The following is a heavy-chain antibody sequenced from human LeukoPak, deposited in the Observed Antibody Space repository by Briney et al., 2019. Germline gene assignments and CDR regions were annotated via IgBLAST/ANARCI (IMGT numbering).Heavy chain of an antibody. J-gene: IGHJ4*02. CDR1: GFTFSGSA. Sequence: GGSLRLSCAASGFTFSGSAMHWVRQASGKGLGWVGRIRSKANSYATAYAASVKGRFTISRDDSKNTAYLQMNSLKTEDTAVYYCTRDSEHSGYDFFYWGQGTLVTVSS. V-gene: IGHV3-73*01. CDR2: IRSKANSYAT. CDR3: TRDSEHSGYDFFY. D-gene: IGHD5-12*01.